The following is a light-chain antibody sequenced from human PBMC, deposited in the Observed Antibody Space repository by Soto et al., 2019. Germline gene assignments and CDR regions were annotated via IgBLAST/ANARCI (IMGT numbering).Light chain of an antibody. CDR1: QSINTW. CDR2: DAS. CDR3: QQYDTYSRT. V-gene: IGKV1-5*01. Sequence: DIQMTQCPSTLTASVGDRVTVTCRASQSINTWLAWYQQKPGKAPKLLIYDASSLQSGVPSRFTGRGSGTEFTLTISSLQPDDFATYYCQQYDTYSRTFGQGTKVDIK. J-gene: IGKJ1*01.